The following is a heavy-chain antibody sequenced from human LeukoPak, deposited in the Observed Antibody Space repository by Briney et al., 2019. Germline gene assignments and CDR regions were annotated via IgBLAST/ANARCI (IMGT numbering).Heavy chain of an antibody. CDR2: VFHRGTT. CDR1: GYSINSAFY. Sequence: SETLSLTCTVSGYSINSAFYWGWIRVPPGKGLEWIGSVFHRGTTYYNSSLKSRVNISIDTSKNQFSLKLNSLTAEDTAMYYCVRDGYYGSGSPGWFGPWGPGTLVVVSA. D-gene: IGHD3-10*01. J-gene: IGHJ5*02. CDR3: VRDGYYGSGSPGWFGP. V-gene: IGHV4-38-2*02.